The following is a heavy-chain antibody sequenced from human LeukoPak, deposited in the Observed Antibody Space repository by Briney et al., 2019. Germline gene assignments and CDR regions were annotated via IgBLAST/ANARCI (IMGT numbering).Heavy chain of an antibody. CDR3: ARGADTY. J-gene: IGHJ4*02. CDR1: GGSFSGYY. Sequence: SETLSLTCAVYGGSFSGYYWTWIRQPPGKGLEWIGEISLIRTTNYHPSLKSRVTISVDPSKNQFSLRLTSVTAADTAVYYCARGADTYWGQGTLVTV. CDR2: ISLIRTT. V-gene: IGHV4-34*01. D-gene: IGHD5-18*01.